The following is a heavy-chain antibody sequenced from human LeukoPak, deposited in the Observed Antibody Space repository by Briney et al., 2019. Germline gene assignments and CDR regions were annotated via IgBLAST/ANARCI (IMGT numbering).Heavy chain of an antibody. D-gene: IGHD5-18*01. CDR2: ISSSSSYI. Sequence: GGSLRLSCAASGFTFSSYSMNWVRQAPGKGLEWVSSISSSSSYIYHADSMKGRFTISRDNAKNSLYLQMSSQRGEDTAVYYCARGGYSYGFGFDYWGQGTLVTVSS. J-gene: IGHJ4*02. CDR1: GFTFSSYS. CDR3: ARGGYSYGFGFDY. V-gene: IGHV3-21*01.